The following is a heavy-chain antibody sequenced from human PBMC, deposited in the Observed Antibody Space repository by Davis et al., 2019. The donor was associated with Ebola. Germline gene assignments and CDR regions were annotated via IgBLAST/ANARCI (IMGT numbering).Heavy chain of an antibody. V-gene: IGHV1-2*02. Sequence: ASVKVSCKASGYTLTDYQMHWVRQAPGQGLEWMGGINPISGDTNYAEKFQGRVTITADESTSTAYMELSSLRSEDTAVYYCARGPTDPSGGWGQGTLVTVSS. D-gene: IGHD3-16*01. CDR2: INPISGDT. J-gene: IGHJ4*02. CDR3: ARGPTDPSGG. CDR1: GYTLTDYQ.